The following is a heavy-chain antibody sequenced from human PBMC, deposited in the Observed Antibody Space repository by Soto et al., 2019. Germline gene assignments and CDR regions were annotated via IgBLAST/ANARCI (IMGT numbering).Heavy chain of an antibody. CDR3: ARQEGNWFDP. CDR2: IYYSGST. CDR1: GGSISSRSYH. V-gene: IGHV4-39*01. J-gene: IGHJ5*02. Sequence: SETLRLTCTVSGGSISSRSYHWIWIRQTPGKGLEWIGSIYYSGSTYYNPALKSRVTISVDTSTTQFSLKLSSVTAADTAVYDCARQEGNWFDPWGQGTLVTVSS.